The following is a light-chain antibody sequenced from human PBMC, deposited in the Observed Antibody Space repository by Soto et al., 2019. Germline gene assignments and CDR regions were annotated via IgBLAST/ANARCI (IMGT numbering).Light chain of an antibody. V-gene: IGKV3-20*01. CDR1: QSVTSSY. J-gene: IGKJ1*01. CDR2: GAS. CDR3: QQYGSSPRT. Sequence: EIVLTQSPGTLSLSPGERSTLSFMSSQSVTSSYLAFYQLKPGQAPRLLIYGASSRAIGIPDRFSGSGSGTDFTLTISRLDPEDFAVYFCQQYGSSPRTFGQGTKVDIK.